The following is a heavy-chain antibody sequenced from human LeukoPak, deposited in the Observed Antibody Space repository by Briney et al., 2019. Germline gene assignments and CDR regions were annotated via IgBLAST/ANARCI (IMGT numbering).Heavy chain of an antibody. J-gene: IGHJ5*02. CDR2: ISSRSTYI. D-gene: IGHD2-2*01. CDR1: GFTFTSYS. V-gene: IGHV3-21*01. Sequence: GGSLRLSCAPSGFTFTSYSMNWVRQAPGKGLEWVSSISSRSTYIYYADSVKGRFTISRDNAKNSLYLQMNSLRAEDTAVYYCAREARYCSSTSCFNWFDPWGQGTLVTVSS. CDR3: AREARYCSSTSCFNWFDP.